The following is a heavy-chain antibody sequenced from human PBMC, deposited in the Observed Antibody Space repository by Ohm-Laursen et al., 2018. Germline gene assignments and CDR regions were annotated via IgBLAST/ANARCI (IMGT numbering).Heavy chain of an antibody. CDR1: GFTFNDYA. V-gene: IGHV3-9*01. Sequence: SLRLACAASGFTFNDYAMHWVRQAPGKGLAWVSRINWDSGRIAYVASVQGRFTISRDNAKNPLYLHLNSLTTEDAALYYCAKGRGYYSPDYWGQGTLVTVSS. CDR2: INWDSGRI. J-gene: IGHJ4*02. D-gene: IGHD2-15*01. CDR3: AKGRGYYSPDY.